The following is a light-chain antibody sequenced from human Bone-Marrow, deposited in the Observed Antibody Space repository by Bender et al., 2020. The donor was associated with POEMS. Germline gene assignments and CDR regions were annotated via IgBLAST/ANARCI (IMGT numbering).Light chain of an antibody. CDR3: QSADNSGIL. Sequence: SYDLTQPPSVSVSPGQTARIACSGEALPKQTAYWYQQKAGQAPVLVMFDDTERPSGIPERFSGSRSGATVTMTISGVQAEDEADYYCQSADNSGILFGEGTKLTVL. V-gene: IGLV3-25*03. J-gene: IGLJ2*01. CDR1: ALPKQT. CDR2: DDT.